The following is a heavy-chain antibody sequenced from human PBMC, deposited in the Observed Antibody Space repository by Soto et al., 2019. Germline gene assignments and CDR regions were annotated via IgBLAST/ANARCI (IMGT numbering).Heavy chain of an antibody. CDR1: GGTFSSYA. CDR3: AIFLEWPPSTAFDY. J-gene: IGHJ4*02. CDR2: IIPIFGTA. D-gene: IGHD3-3*01. V-gene: IGHV1-69*06. Sequence: SVKVSCKASGGTFSSYAISWVRQAPGQGLEWMGGIIPIFGTANYAQKFQGRVTITADKSTGTAYMELSSLRSEDTAVYYCAIFLEWPPSTAFDYWGQGTLVTVSS.